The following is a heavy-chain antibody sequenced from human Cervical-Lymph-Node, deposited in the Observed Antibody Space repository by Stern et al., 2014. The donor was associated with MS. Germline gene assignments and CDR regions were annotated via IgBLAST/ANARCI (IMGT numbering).Heavy chain of an antibody. CDR2: ISAYNGNT. CDR1: GYTFTSYG. V-gene: IGHV1-18*04. CDR3: ARHIRFLGDYYYGMDV. J-gene: IGHJ6*02. Sequence: QVQLVESGAEVKKPGASVKVSCKASGYTFTSYGISWVRQAPGQGLEWMGWISAYNGNTNYAQKLQGRVTMTTDTSTSTAYMELRSLRSDGTAVYYCARHIRFLGDYYYGMDVWGQGTTVTVSS. D-gene: IGHD3-3*01.